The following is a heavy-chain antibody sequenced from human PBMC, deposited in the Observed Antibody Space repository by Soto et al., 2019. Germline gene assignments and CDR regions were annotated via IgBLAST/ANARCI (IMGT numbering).Heavy chain of an antibody. J-gene: IGHJ6*02. Sequence: ASVKVSCKASGYTFTSYGISWVRQAPGQGLEWMGWINPNSGGTNYAQKFQGWVTMTRDTSISTAYMELSRLRSDDTAVYYCARDRIAVAGTDYYYGMDVWGQGTTVTVSS. V-gene: IGHV1-2*04. CDR1: GYTFTSYG. CDR2: INPNSGGT. D-gene: IGHD6-19*01. CDR3: ARDRIAVAGTDYYYGMDV.